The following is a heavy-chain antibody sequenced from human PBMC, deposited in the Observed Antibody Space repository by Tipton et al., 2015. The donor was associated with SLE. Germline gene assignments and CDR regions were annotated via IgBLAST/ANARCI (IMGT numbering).Heavy chain of an antibody. J-gene: IGHJ5*02. CDR2: IFHSGST. D-gene: IGHD3-10*01. Sequence: TLSLTCAVYGGSISSRNWWSWIRQPPGKGLEWIGEIFHSGSTNYNPSLRGRVTMSLDKSKNQFSLKLSSVTAADTAVYYCASPYYYGSRSFDPWAREPWSPSPQ. CDR1: GGSISSRNW. CDR3: ASPYYYGSRSFDP. V-gene: IGHV4-4*02.